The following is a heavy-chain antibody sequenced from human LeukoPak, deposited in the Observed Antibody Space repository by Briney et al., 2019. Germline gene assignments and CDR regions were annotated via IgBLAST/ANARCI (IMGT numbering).Heavy chain of an antibody. CDR2: IIPIFGTA. CDR3: ASRNIVVVPAATFYYYYGMDV. CDR1: GGTFSSYA. D-gene: IGHD2-2*01. J-gene: IGHJ6*02. Sequence: ASVKVSCKASGGTFSSYAISWVRQAPGQGLEWMGGIIPIFGTANYAQKFQGRVTITADESTSTAYMELSSLRSEDTAVYYCASRNIVVVPAATFYYYYGMDVWGQGTTVTVSS. V-gene: IGHV1-69*13.